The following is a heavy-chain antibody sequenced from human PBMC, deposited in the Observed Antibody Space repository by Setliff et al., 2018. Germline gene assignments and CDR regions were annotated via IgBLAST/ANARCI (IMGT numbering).Heavy chain of an antibody. Sequence: SVKVSCKASGGTFGLSAISWVRQAPGQGLEWVGGMLPLHGTRNHTPKLQGRVSITADEPKTTVFMELSSLTSEDTAIYFCVRAPPALHGEYGYFDLWGRGTLVTVSS. V-gene: IGHV1-69*13. CDR1: GGTFGLSA. J-gene: IGHJ2*01. D-gene: IGHD4-17*01. CDR3: VRAPPALHGEYGYFDL. CDR2: MLPLHGTR.